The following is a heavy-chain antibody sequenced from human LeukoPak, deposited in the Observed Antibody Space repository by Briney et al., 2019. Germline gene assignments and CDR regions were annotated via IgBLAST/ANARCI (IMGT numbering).Heavy chain of an antibody. Sequence: PGGSLRLSCAASGFTFSSYGMHWVRQAPGKGLEWVAVIWYDGSNKYYADSVKGRFTISRDNSKNTLYLQMNSLRAEDTAVYYCAKQATYYYGSGSYYKRWGYYFDYWGQGTLVTVSS. V-gene: IGHV3-33*06. J-gene: IGHJ4*02. D-gene: IGHD3-10*01. CDR1: GFTFSSYG. CDR2: IWYDGSNK. CDR3: AKQATYYYGSGSYYKRWGYYFDY.